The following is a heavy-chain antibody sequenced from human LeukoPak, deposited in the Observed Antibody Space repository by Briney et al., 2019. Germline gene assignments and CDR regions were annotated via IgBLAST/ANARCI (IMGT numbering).Heavy chain of an antibody. CDR3: ARDGERYFDWLLYTPRYMDV. CDR1: GYTFTSYG. J-gene: IGHJ6*03. D-gene: IGHD3-9*01. V-gene: IGHV1-18*01. Sequence: VASVKVSCKASGYTFTSYGISWVRQAPGQGVEWMGWISAYNGNTNYAQKLQGRVTMTTDTSTSTAYMELRSLRSDDTAVYYCARDGERYFDWLLYTPRYMDVWGKGTTVTVSS. CDR2: ISAYNGNT.